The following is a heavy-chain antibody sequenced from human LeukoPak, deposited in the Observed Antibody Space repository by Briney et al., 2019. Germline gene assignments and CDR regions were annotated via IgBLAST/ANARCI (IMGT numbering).Heavy chain of an antibody. J-gene: IGHJ4*02. Sequence: PSETLFLTCGVYGGSFSDSYWTWIRQPPGKGLEWIGDINHRGSTNYNPSLESRVTMSVDTSNNQFSLKLSSVTAADTALYYCAGERENYYHWGQGALVTVSS. CDR1: GGSFSDSY. V-gene: IGHV4-34*01. CDR2: INHRGST. CDR3: AGERENYYH. D-gene: IGHD3-10*01.